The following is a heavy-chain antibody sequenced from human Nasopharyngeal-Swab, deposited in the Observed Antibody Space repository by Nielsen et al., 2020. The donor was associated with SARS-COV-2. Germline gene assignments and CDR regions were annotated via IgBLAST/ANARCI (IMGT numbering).Heavy chain of an antibody. J-gene: IGHJ4*02. CDR1: GFTFDNYA. CDR3: AKARRTDTYGYECFDS. CDR2: ITCNRGNK. Sequence: SLKISCAASGFTFDNYAMHWVRQPPGKGLEWVSGITCNRGNKGYAESVQGRFTISRDNAKNSLYLQMNSLRAEDTALYYCAKARRTDTYGYECFDSWGQGTLVTVSS. V-gene: IGHV3-9*01. D-gene: IGHD5-18*01.